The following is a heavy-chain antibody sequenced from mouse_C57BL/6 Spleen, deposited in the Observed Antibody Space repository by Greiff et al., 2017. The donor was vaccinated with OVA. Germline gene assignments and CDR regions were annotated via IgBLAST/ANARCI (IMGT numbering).Heavy chain of an antibody. CDR3: ARGDYYKGLAY. Sequence: EVKLMESGPELVKPGASVKMSCKASGYTFTDYNMHWVKQSHGKSLEWIGYINPNNGGTSYNQKFKGKATLTVNKSSSTAYMELRSLTSEDSAVYYCARGDYYKGLAYWGQGTLVTVSA. D-gene: IGHD1-1*01. CDR2: INPNNGGT. CDR1: GYTFTDYN. V-gene: IGHV1-22*01. J-gene: IGHJ3*01.